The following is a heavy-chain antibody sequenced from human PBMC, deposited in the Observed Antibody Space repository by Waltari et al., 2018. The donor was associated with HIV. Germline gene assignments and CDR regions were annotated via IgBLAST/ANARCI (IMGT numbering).Heavy chain of an antibody. CDR2: MNPNSGNT. CDR1: GNTFPSYE. CDR3: ASLEWFGEDAFDI. D-gene: IGHD3-10*01. V-gene: IGHV1-8*01. Sequence: QVQLVQSGAEVKKPGAPVKVSCKASGNTFPSYENNLVRRATGQGLEWMGWMNPNSGNTGYAPKFQGRVTMTRNTSISTAYMELSSLRSEDTAVYYCASLEWFGEDAFDIWGQGTMVTVSS. J-gene: IGHJ3*02.